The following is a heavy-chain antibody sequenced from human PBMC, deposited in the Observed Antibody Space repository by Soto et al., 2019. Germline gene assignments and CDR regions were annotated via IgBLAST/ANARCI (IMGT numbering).Heavy chain of an antibody. CDR2: IYYSGST. CDR1: GGSISSVGYY. J-gene: IGHJ4*02. V-gene: IGHV4-31*03. CDR3: AIMLTGGFDY. Sequence: SETLSLTCTVSGGSISSVGYYWSWIRQHPGKGLEWIGYIYYSGSTYYNPSLKSRVTISVDTSKNQFSLKLSSVTAADTAVYYCAIMLTGGFDYWGQGTLVTVSS. D-gene: IGHD2-8*01.